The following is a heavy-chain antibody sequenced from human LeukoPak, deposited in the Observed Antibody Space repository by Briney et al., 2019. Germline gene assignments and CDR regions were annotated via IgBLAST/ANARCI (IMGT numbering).Heavy chain of an antibody. J-gene: IGHJ4*02. CDR1: GGSFSGYY. CDR2: INHSGST. D-gene: IGHD1-26*01. CDR3: ARGRGGSFDY. Sequence: SETLSLTCAVYGGSFSGYYWSWIRQPPGKGLEWIGEINHSGSTNYNPSLKSRVTISVDTPKNQFSLKLSSVTAADTAVYYCARGRGGSFDYWGQGTLVTVSS. V-gene: IGHV4-34*01.